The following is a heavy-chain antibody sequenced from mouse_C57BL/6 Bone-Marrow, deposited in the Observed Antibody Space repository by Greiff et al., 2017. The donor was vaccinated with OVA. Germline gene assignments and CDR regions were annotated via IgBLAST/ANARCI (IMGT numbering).Heavy chain of an antibody. J-gene: IGHJ1*03. CDR3: ARRDYYGSSYPRYFDV. D-gene: IGHD1-1*01. V-gene: IGHV1-26*01. CDR2: INPNNGGT. CDR1: GYTFTDYY. Sequence: EVQLQQSGPELVKPGASVKISCKASGYTFTDYYMNWVKQSHGKSLEWIGDINPNNGGTSYNQKFKGKATLTVDKSSSTAYMELRSLTSEYSAVYYCARRDYYGSSYPRYFDVWGTGTTVTVSS.